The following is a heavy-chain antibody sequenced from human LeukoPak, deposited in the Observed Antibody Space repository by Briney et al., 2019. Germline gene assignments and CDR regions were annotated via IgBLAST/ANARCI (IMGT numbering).Heavy chain of an antibody. V-gene: IGHV3-7*01. CDR1: GFSFSSYW. D-gene: IGHD6-19*01. CDR3: AREKEQWLDDAFDI. Sequence: AESLSLSWAASGFSFSSYWMGWVRPPPGKGLEWESNIQLDGSEKTYVDSVKDRFTISRDNAKNSLYLQMNSLRAEDTAVYYCAREKEQWLDDAFDIWGQGTMVTVSS. J-gene: IGHJ3*02. CDR2: IQLDGSEK.